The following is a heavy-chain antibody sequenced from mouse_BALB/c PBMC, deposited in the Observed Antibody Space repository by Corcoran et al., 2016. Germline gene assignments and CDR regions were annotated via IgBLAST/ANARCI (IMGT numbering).Heavy chain of an antibody. J-gene: IGHJ3*01. V-gene: IGHV14-3*02. CDR3: ARSRTGTVTWFAY. CDR1: GFNIKDTY. Sequence: EVQMQQSGAELVKPGASVKLSCTASGFNIKDTYMHWVKQRPEQGLEWIGRIDPANGNTKYDPKFQGKATITADTSSNTAYLQLSSLTSEDTAVYYCARSRTGTVTWFAYWGQGTLATVSA. D-gene: IGHD4-1*01. CDR2: IDPANGNT.